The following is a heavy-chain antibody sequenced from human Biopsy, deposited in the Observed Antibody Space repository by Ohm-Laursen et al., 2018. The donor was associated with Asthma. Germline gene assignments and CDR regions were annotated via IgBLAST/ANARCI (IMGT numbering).Heavy chain of an antibody. CDR3: ARGDSSNWSHYYFDY. CDR2: IYSGGTS. D-gene: IGHD3-22*01. V-gene: IGHV3-53*01. CDR1: GFTVSKDR. Sequence: GSLRLSCSASGFTVSKDRMFWVRQAPGKGLEWVSEIYSGGTSHTADSVRGRFTISRDYSKNTLYLQMHSLRAEDTAVYYCARGDSSNWSHYYFDYWGQGTLVTVSS. J-gene: IGHJ4*02.